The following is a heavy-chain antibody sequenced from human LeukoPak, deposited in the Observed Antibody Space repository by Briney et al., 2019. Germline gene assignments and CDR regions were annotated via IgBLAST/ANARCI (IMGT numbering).Heavy chain of an antibody. D-gene: IGHD7-27*01. CDR3: AKNIALTGEFDS. J-gene: IGHJ4*02. CDR2: MNPNSGNT. V-gene: IGHV1-8*01. Sequence: ASVKVSCKASGYTFTSYDVNWFRQATGQGLEWMGWMNPNSGNTGYARKFQGRVSLTRDASISTAYLELISLRSEDTAVYYCAKNIALTGEFDSWGQGTLVTVSS. CDR1: GYTFTSYD.